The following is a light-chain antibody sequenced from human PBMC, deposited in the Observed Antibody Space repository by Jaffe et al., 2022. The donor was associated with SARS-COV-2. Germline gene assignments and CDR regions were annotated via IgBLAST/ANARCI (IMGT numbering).Light chain of an antibody. CDR3: QQGYSTPST. J-gene: IGKJ2*01. CDR2: SAS. Sequence: IQMTQSPSFLSASVGDRVTITCRASQSISTYLHWYQQKPGKAPNLLIHSASTLQVGVPSRFSGSGSGTDFTLTITSLQPEDFATYFCQQGYSTPSTFGQGTKLEIK. V-gene: IGKV1-39*01. CDR1: QSISTY.